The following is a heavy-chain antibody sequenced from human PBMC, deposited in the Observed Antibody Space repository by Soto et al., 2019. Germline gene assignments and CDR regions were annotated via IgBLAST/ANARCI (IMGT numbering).Heavy chain of an antibody. J-gene: IGHJ4*02. Sequence: QLQLQESGPGLVKPSETLSLTCTVSGGSISSSSYYWGWIRQPPGKGLEWIGSIYYSGSTYYNPSLKRRVTISVDTSKNQFSLKLSFVTAADTAVYYCARRGYYYDSSGYPSVWYWGQGTLVTVSS. CDR2: IYYSGST. V-gene: IGHV4-39*01. D-gene: IGHD3-22*01. CDR1: GGSISSSSYY. CDR3: ARRGYYYDSSGYPSVWY.